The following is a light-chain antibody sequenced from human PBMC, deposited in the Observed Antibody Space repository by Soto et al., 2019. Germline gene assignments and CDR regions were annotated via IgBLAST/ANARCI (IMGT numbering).Light chain of an antibody. J-gene: IGKJ1*01. V-gene: IGKV1-5*01. CDR3: QQYNGFSS. CDR2: DAS. CDR1: QSISSW. Sequence: LQMTQPPSTLTASVGDRVTITCRASQSISSWLAWYQQKPGQAPKLLIYDASSLESGFPSRFSGSGSWTEFTLTISSLQPDDFAAYYCQQYNGFSSFGQGTKVDIK.